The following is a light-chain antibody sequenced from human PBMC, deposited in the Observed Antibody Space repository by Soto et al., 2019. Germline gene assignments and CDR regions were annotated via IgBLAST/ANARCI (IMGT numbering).Light chain of an antibody. Sequence: QSVLTQPASVSGSPGQSITISCTGTSSDVGGYNYVSWYQQHPGKAPKLMIYEVSNRPSGVSNRFSGSKSANTAALTISGLQAEDEADYYCSSFTSSITLDAVFGGGTQLTVL. CDR1: SSDVGGYNY. V-gene: IGLV2-14*01. J-gene: IGLJ7*01. CDR3: SSFTSSITLDAV. CDR2: EVS.